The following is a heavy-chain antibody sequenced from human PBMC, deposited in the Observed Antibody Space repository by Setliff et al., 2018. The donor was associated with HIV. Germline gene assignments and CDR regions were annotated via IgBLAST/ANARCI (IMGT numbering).Heavy chain of an antibody. CDR1: GYTFTSYG. CDR2: ISAYNGNT. J-gene: IGHJ4*02. D-gene: IGHD1-1*01. CDR3: ARGQLKPTGYFFDY. V-gene: IGHV1-18*01. Sequence: ASVKVSCKASGYTFTSYGISWVRQAPGQGLEWMGWISAYNGNTNYAQKLQGRVTITANRSTTTAYMELSRLTSEDTAVYYCARGQLKPTGYFFDYWGLGTLVTVSS.